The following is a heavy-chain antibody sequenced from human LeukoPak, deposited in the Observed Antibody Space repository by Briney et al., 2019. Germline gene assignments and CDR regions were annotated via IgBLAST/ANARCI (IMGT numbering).Heavy chain of an antibody. D-gene: IGHD3-10*01. CDR2: MNPNSGNT. V-gene: IGHV1-8*01. Sequence: ASVKVSCKASGYTFTSYDINWVRQATGQGLEWMGWMNPNSGNTGYAQKFQGRVTMTRNTSISTAYIELSSLRSEDTAVYYCARVRAMVRGVIRSPGMDVWGQGTTVTVSS. CDR3: ARVRAMVRGVIRSPGMDV. CDR1: GYTFTSYD. J-gene: IGHJ6*02.